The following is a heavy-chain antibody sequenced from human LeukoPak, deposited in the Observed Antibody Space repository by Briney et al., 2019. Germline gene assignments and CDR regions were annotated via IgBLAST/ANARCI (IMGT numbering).Heavy chain of an antibody. CDR2: IRYDGSNK. V-gene: IGHV3-30*02. Sequence: GGSLRLSCAASGFTFSSYGMHWVRQAPGKGLEWVAFIRYDGSNKYYADSVKGRFTISRDNSKNTLYLQTNSLRAEDTAVYYCAKDHRSGWYFEAWGQGTLVTVSS. J-gene: IGHJ4*02. CDR1: GFTFSSYG. CDR3: AKDHRSGWYFEA. D-gene: IGHD6-19*01.